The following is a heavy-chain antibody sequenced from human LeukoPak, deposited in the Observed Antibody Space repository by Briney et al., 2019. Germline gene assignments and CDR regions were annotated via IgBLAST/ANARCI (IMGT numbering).Heavy chain of an antibody. V-gene: IGHV3-15*01. J-gene: IGHJ4*02. CDR3: AKDYNYDYSNSYFDY. Sequence: GGSLRLSCAASGFTFSNAWMSWVRQAPGKGLEWVGRIKSKTDGGTTDYAAPVKGRFTISRDDSKNTLYLQMNSLKTEDTAVYYCAKDYNYDYSNSYFDYWGQGTLVTVSS. CDR2: IKSKTDGGTT. D-gene: IGHD4-11*01. CDR1: GFTFSNAW.